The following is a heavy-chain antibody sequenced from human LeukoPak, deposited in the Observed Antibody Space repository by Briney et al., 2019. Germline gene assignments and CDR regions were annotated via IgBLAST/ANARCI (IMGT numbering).Heavy chain of an antibody. V-gene: IGHV3-73*01. D-gene: IGHD1-1*01. CDR2: IRTKPYNYAT. CDR1: AFTLSGSA. J-gene: IGHJ3*02. CDR3: TRHNINNWDTNAFDI. Sequence: SLRFYCAASAFTLSGSAMHWVRQVSGKGLEWVGRIRTKPYNYATTYAATVRGRFTISRDASKNTAYLQMNSLKTEDTGAYFCTRHNINNWDTNAFDIWGQGTMVTVSS.